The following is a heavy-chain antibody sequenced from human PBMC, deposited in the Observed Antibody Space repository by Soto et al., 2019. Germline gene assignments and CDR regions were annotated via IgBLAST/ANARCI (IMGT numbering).Heavy chain of an antibody. J-gene: IGHJ4*02. D-gene: IGHD1-1*01. CDR2: ISAHNGNT. CDR1: GYAFTTYG. V-gene: IGHV1-18*01. CDR3: ARGRYGDY. Sequence: VHLVQSGAEVKKPGASVKVSCKGSGYAFTTYGITWVRQAPGQGLEWMGWISAHNGNTNYARKLQGRVTVTRDTSTSTAYMELRSLRSDDTAVYYCARGRYGDYWGQGARVTVSS.